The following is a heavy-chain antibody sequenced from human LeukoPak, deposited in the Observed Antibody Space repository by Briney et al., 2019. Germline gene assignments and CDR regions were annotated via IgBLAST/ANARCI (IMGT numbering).Heavy chain of an antibody. D-gene: IGHD4/OR15-4a*01. CDR1: GFTFSSHA. CDR3: ANEEVPNDY. Sequence: GGSLRLSCAVSGFTFSSHAMTWVRQAPGKGLEWVSGISISGDITYYADSVQGRFIIFRDNSKNTVYLQMNSPRVEDTAVYYCANEEVPNDYWGQGTLVTVSS. CDR2: ISISGDIT. J-gene: IGHJ4*02. V-gene: IGHV3-23*01.